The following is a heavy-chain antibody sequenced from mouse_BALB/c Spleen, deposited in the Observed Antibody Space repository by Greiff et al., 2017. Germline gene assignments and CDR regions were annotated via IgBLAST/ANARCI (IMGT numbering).Heavy chain of an antibody. Sequence: ESGPGLVKPSQSLSLTCSVTGYSITSGYYWNWIRQFPGNKLEWMGYISYDGSNNYNPSLKNRISITRDTSKNQFFLKLNSVTTEDTATYYCARVSPDYYAMDYWGQGTSVTVSS. CDR2: ISYDGSN. CDR3: ARVSPDYYAMDY. V-gene: IGHV3-6*02. J-gene: IGHJ4*01. CDR1: GYSITSGYY.